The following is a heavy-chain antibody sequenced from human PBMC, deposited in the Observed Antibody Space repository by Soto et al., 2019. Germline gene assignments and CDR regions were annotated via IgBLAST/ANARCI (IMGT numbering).Heavy chain of an antibody. CDR1: GFTFSTYS. D-gene: IGHD2-15*01. CDR3: ARCASGGYYNYYDMDV. Sequence: PGGSLRLSCAASGFTFSTYSLTWVRQAPGKGLEWVSYISGRSSAIYYADSVKGRFTISRDNAKNSLYLQMNSLRDEDTAVYYCARCASGGYYNYYDMDVWGQGTTVTVSS. J-gene: IGHJ6*02. V-gene: IGHV3-48*02. CDR2: ISGRSSAI.